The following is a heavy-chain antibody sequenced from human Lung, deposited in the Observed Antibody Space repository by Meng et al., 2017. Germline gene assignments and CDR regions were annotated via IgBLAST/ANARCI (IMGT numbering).Heavy chain of an antibody. CDR3: ARALFRTDCTNGVCRPNYYYYGMDF. J-gene: IGHJ6*02. CDR2: TYYRSKWYN. CDR1: GDSVSSNSAA. Sequence: SETLSLTCAISGDSVSSNSAAWNWIRQSPSRGLEWLGRTYYRSKWYNDYAVSVKSRITINPDTSKNQFSLQLNSVTPEDTAVYYCARALFRTDCTNGVCRPNYYYYGMDFWGQGTTVTVSS. D-gene: IGHD2-8*01. V-gene: IGHV6-1*01.